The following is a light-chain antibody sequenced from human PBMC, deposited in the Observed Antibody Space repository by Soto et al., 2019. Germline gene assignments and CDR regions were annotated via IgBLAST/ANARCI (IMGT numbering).Light chain of an antibody. CDR3: QQYDSSPFT. Sequence: EIVLTQSPGTLSLSPGERATLSCRASQSISSSYLAWYQQKPGQAPRLLIYGASRRATGIPDRFSGRESGTDFTLTISRLEPEDFAVYYCQQYDSSPFTFGPGTKVDIK. J-gene: IGKJ3*01. V-gene: IGKV3-20*01. CDR1: QSISSSY. CDR2: GAS.